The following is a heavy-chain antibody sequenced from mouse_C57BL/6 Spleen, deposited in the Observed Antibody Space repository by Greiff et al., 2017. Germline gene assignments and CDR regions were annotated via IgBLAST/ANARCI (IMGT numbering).Heavy chain of an antibody. CDR1: GYTFTSYW. CDR2: IDPSDSYT. D-gene: IGHD2-4*01. J-gene: IGHJ2*01. CDR3: ARKGYYDYDVDY. Sequence: QVQLQQSGAELVKPGASVKLSCKASGYTFTSYWMQWVKQRPGQGLEWIGEIDPSDSYTNYNQKFKGKATLTVDTSSSTAYMQLSSLTSEDSAVYYCARKGYYDYDVDYWGQGTTLTVSS. V-gene: IGHV1-50*01.